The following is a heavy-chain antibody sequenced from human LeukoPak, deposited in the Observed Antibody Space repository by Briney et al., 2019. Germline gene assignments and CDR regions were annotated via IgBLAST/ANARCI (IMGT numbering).Heavy chain of an antibody. CDR2: IHYTGNT. CDR3: ARGYGSGSYNNFNQ. V-gene: IGHV4-59*02. Sequence: SETLSLTCTVSGASVRGYYWSWIRQPPGKGLEWIGYIHYTGNTDYNPSLTSRVTMSVDTSKNQLSLMLTSVTAADTAVYYCARGYGSGSYNNFNQWGQGLLVAVSS. J-gene: IGHJ4*02. CDR1: GASVRGYY. D-gene: IGHD3-10*01.